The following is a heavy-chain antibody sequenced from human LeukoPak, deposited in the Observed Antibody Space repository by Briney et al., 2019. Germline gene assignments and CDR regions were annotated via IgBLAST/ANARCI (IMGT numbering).Heavy chain of an antibody. CDR2: ISGSGGST. V-gene: IGHV3-23*01. D-gene: IGHD6-19*01. CDR3: AKKTIAVAGPFDY. CDR1: GFTFSSYV. J-gene: IGHJ4*02. Sequence: GGSLSLSCAPSGFTFSSYVMSWVRQAPGKGLEWVSAISGSGGSTYYVESVKGRFTISRDNSKNALYLQMNSLRAEDTAVYYCAKKTIAVAGPFDYWGQGTLVTVSS.